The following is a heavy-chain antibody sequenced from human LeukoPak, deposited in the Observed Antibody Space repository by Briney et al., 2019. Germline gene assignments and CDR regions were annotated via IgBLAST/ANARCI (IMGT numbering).Heavy chain of an antibody. CDR1: GYTFTSYG. Sequence: ASVKVSCKASGYTFTSYGISWVRQAPGQGLEWMGWISAYNGNTNYAQKLQGRVTMTTDTSPSTAYMELRSLRSDDTAVYYCAREYDILTNDAFDIWGQGTMVTVSS. J-gene: IGHJ3*02. V-gene: IGHV1-18*04. CDR2: ISAYNGNT. CDR3: AREYDILTNDAFDI. D-gene: IGHD3-9*01.